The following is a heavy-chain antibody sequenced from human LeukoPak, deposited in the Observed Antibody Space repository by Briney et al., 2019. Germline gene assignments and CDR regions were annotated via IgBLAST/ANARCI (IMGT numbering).Heavy chain of an antibody. CDR3: AKKMGSGTYSTFDM. CDR2: ISGSGGTT. J-gene: IGHJ3*02. Sequence: GGSLRLSCAASKFTFSNCAMSWVRQAPGKGLEWVSAISGSGGTTYYAESVKGRFTISRDNSKNTVYLQVNSLRAEDTAVYYCAKKMGSGTYSTFDMWGQGTMVTVSS. V-gene: IGHV3-23*01. D-gene: IGHD1-26*01. CDR1: KFTFSNCA.